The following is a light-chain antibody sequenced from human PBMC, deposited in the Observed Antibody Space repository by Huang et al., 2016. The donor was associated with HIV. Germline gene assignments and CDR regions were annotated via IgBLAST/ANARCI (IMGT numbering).Light chain of an antibody. CDR3: QQRSIGLT. J-gene: IGKJ4*01. CDR2: DTS. Sequence: PGERATLSCRASQSVSNYLAWYQQKPGQAPRLLIYDTSNRASGIPARFSGSGSGTDFTLTISSLEPDDFAVYYCQQRSIGLTFGGGTKVEIK. CDR1: QSVSNY. V-gene: IGKV3-11*01.